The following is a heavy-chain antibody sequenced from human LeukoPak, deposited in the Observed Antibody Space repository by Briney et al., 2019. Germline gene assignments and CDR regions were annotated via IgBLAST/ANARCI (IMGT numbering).Heavy chain of an antibody. CDR2: IIPILGIA. V-gene: IGHV1-69*04. CDR3: ARAYYYDSSGRDY. D-gene: IGHD3-22*01. CDR1: GGTFSSYA. Sequence: GASVKVSCKASGGTFSSYAISWLRQAPGQGLEWMGRIIPILGIANYAQKFQGRVTITADKSTSTAYMELSSLRSEDTAVYYCARAYYYDSSGRDYWGQGTLVTVSS. J-gene: IGHJ4*02.